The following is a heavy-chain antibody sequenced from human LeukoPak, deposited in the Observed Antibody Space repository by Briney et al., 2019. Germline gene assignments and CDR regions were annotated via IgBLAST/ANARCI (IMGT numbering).Heavy chain of an antibody. CDR3: ATGGSSFFYY. D-gene: IGHD6-6*01. CDR1: GYTFTDCY. Sequence: SVTVSFKACGYTFTDCYMHCLGQAPGQGLEWMGWINPNSGGTNYAQKFQGRVTMTRDTSISTAYMELSRLRSDDTGVSDCATGGSSFFYYWGQGTLVTISS. CDR2: INPNSGGT. J-gene: IGHJ4*02. V-gene: IGHV1-2*02.